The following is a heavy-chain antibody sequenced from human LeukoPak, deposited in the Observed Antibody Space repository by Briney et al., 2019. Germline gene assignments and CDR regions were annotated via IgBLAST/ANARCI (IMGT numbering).Heavy chain of an antibody. J-gene: IGHJ4*02. Sequence: GGSLRLSCAASGFSFNTYARHWVRQAPGQGLEWVALVWHDGSHKFYSNSVRGQFTISRDNSKNTVYLQMNNLRPEDTAVYYCAREILGSGSYPDFWGQGTLVTVSS. CDR3: AREILGSGSYPDF. CDR2: VWHDGSHK. V-gene: IGHV3-33*01. D-gene: IGHD3-10*01. CDR1: GFSFNTYA.